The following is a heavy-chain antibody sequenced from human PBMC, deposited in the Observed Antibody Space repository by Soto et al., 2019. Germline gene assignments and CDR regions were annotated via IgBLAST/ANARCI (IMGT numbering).Heavy chain of an antibody. CDR3: ASCDYDFWSGYYTGGRYYYGMDV. V-gene: IGHV4-34*01. CDR2: INHSGST. CDR1: GGSFSGYY. D-gene: IGHD3-3*01. Sequence: PSETLSLTYTVYGGSFSGYYWSWIRQPPGKGLEWIGEINHSGSTNYNPSLKSRVTISVDTSKNQFSLKLSSVTAADTAVYYCASCDYDFWSGYYTGGRYYYGMDVWGQGTTVTVSS. J-gene: IGHJ6*02.